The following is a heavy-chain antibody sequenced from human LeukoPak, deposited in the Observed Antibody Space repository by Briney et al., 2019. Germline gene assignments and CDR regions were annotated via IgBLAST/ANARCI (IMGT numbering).Heavy chain of an antibody. V-gene: IGHV3-53*01. CDR2: IYSGGNT. CDR3: AKDLKAGDGIWLNDC. D-gene: IGHD3-9*01. Sequence: GGSLRLSCTASGLTVSSNCMSWVRQAPGKGLEWVSFIYSGGNTYYADSVKGRFTISRDNSKNTFHLQMNSLRAEDTAVYYCAKDLKAGDGIWLNDCWGQGTLVTVSS. CDR1: GLTVSSNC. J-gene: IGHJ4*02.